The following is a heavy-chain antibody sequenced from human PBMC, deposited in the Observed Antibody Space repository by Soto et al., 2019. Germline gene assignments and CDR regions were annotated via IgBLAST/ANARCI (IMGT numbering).Heavy chain of an antibody. D-gene: IGHD2-15*01. CDR1: GYTLTRYT. CDR2: INPDNGNT. J-gene: IGHJ5*02. CDR3: ARGIATGQLDP. Sequence: ASVKVSCKASGYTLTRYTMNWVRQAPGQRLEWMGWINPDNGNTKSSQKFQDRVIITRDTSASTAYMDLSSLRSEDTAVYYCARGIATGQLDPWGQGTLVTVSS. V-gene: IGHV1-3*01.